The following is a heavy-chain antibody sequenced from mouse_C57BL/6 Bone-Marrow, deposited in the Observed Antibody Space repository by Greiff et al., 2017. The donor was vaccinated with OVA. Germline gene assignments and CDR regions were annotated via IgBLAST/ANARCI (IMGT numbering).Heavy chain of an antibody. D-gene: IGHD2-12*01. CDR1: GYAFSSYW. CDR3: ARKGGYSSHFDY. CDR2: IYPGDGDT. J-gene: IGHJ2*01. V-gene: IGHV1-80*01. Sequence: QVQLQQSGAELVKPGASVKISCKASGYAFSSYWMNWVKQRPGKGLEWIGQIYPGDGDTNYNGKFKGKATLTADKSTSTAYMQLSSLTSEDSAVYFCARKGGYSSHFDYWGQGTTLTVSS.